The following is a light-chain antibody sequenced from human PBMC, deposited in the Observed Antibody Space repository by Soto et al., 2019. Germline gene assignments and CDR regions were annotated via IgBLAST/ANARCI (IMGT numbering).Light chain of an antibody. J-gene: IGLJ1*01. Sequence: QSVLTQPASVSGSPGQSITISCTGTSSDVGGYNYVSWYQHHPGKAPKFMIYDVSNRPSGVSNRFSGSKSGNTASLTISGLQPEDEADYYCSSYTTSNTRQLVFGTGTKVPVL. CDR2: DVS. V-gene: IGLV2-14*03. CDR3: SSYTTSNTRQLV. CDR1: SSDVGGYNY.